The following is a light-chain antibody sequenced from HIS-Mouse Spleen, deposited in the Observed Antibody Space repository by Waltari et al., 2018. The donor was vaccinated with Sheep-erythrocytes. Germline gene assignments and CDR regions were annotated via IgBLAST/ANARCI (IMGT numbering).Light chain of an antibody. CDR3: CSYAGSSTWV. CDR2: DVS. J-gene: IGLJ3*02. Sequence: QSALTQPRSVSGSPGQSVTISCTGTISDVCGYNYSPWYQQPPGKAPKLMIYDVSKRPSGVPDRFSGSKSGNTASLTISGLQAEDEADYYCCSYAGSSTWVFGGGTKLTVL. V-gene: IGLV2-11*01. CDR1: ISDVCGYNY.